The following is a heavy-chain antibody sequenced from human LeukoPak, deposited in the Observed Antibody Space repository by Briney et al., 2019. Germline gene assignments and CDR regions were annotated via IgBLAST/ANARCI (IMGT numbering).Heavy chain of an antibody. J-gene: IGHJ4*02. CDR2: IIPIFGTA. Sequence: ASAKVSCKASGGTFSSYAISWVPQAPGQGLEWMGGIIPIFGTANYAQKFQGRVTINTDESTSTAYMELSSLRSEDTAVYYCARGPSIAAADFFDYWGQGTLVTVSS. CDR1: GGTFSSYA. V-gene: IGHV1-69*05. CDR3: ARGPSIAAADFFDY. D-gene: IGHD6-13*01.